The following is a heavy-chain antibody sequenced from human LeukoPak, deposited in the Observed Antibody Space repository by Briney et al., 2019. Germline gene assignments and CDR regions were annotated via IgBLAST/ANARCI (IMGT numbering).Heavy chain of an antibody. CDR1: GYSFTSHY. Sequence: ASVKVSCKASGYSFTSHYMHWVRQAPGQGLEWMGWINPNSGGTNYAQKFQGRVTMTRDTSISTAYMELSRLRSDDTAVYYCARDAGDGYNLGYYFDYWGRGTLVTVSS. V-gene: IGHV1-2*02. CDR3: ARDAGDGYNLGYYFDY. J-gene: IGHJ4*02. D-gene: IGHD5-24*01. CDR2: INPNSGGT.